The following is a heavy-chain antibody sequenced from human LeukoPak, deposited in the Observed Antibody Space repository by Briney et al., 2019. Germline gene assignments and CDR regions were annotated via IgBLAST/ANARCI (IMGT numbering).Heavy chain of an antibody. V-gene: IGHV1-69*04. Sequence: ASVKVSCKASGGTFSSYAISWVRQAPGQGLEWIGRIIPILVISDYAQKFQGRVTITADKSTSTAYMELSSLRSEDTAVYYCAATYYYDSSYSRGYYFDYWGQGTLVTVSS. CDR3: AATYYYDSSYSRGYYFDY. CDR2: IIPILVIS. CDR1: GGTFSSYA. D-gene: IGHD3-22*01. J-gene: IGHJ4*02.